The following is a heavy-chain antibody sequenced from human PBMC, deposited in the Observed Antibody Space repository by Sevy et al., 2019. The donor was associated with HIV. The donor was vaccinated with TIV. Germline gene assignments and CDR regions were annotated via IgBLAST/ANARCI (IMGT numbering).Heavy chain of an antibody. Sequence: ASVKVSCKASGYTFTSYDINWVRQATGQGLEWMGWMNPNSGNTGYAQKFQGRVTMTRNTSISTAYMELSSLRSEDTAVYYCARGISCSGGSRYTRGRLYYYYYGMDVWGQGTTVTVSS. CDR2: MNPNSGNT. CDR1: GYTFTSYD. D-gene: IGHD2-15*01. CDR3: ARGISCSGGSRYTRGRLYYYYYGMDV. V-gene: IGHV1-8*01. J-gene: IGHJ6*02.